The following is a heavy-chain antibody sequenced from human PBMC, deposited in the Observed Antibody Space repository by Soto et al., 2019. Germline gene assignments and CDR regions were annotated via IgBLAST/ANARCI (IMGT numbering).Heavy chain of an antibody. CDR1: GFTFTTYA. J-gene: IGHJ4*02. CDR3: ARDSDIGAAGYFFDH. Sequence: PGGSLRLSCAASGFTFTTYAIHWVRQAPGKGLEWVAVISSDGIDKYHADSVKGRFTISRDNPKNTLYLQMNSLRPGDTAVYYCARDSDIGAAGYFFDHWGQGTLVTVSS. V-gene: IGHV3-30-3*01. D-gene: IGHD6-13*01. CDR2: ISSDGIDK.